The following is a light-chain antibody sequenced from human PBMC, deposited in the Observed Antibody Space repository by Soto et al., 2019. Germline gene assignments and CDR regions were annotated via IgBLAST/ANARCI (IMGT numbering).Light chain of an antibody. CDR1: QSVSIF. Sequence: EIVMTQSPSTLSVSPGERATLSCRASQSVSIFLAWYQHKPGQAPKLLIHGATTIATGIPARFSGTGSGTEFTLTISSLQSEDFAVYYCQQYNNWPRTFGQGTKVETK. J-gene: IGKJ1*01. V-gene: IGKV3-15*01. CDR3: QQYNNWPRT. CDR2: GAT.